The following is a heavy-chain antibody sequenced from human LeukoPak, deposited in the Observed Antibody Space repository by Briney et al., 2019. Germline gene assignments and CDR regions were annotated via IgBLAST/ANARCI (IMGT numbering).Heavy chain of an antibody. CDR1: GFTFSSYA. CDR2: ITGSGDST. Sequence: GGSLSLSCAASGFTFSSYAMSWVRQAAGKGMAWVSAITGSGDSTNYATSVKGRYTISRDNSKNTLSLQMNSLRDEVTALYYCARSIFDESSGYYSHYYGVGVWGQGTTVTVSS. D-gene: IGHD3-22*01. J-gene: IGHJ6*02. CDR3: ARSIFDESSGYYSHYYGVGV. V-gene: IGHV3-23*01.